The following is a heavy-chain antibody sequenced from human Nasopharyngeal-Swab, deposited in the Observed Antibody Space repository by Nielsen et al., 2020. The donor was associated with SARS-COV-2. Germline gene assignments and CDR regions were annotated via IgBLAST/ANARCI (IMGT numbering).Heavy chain of an antibody. Sequence: LKISCAASGFTFDDYAMHWVRQAPGKGLEWVSCITWNSDSLGYADSVKGRFTISRDNARNSLYLQMNSLRAEDTALYSCAKGRMAGSNYYYYYDMDVWGQGTTVTVSS. D-gene: IGHD6-19*01. CDR3: AKGRMAGSNYYYYYDMDV. CDR2: ITWNSDSL. CDR1: GFTFDDYA. V-gene: IGHV3-9*01. J-gene: IGHJ6*02.